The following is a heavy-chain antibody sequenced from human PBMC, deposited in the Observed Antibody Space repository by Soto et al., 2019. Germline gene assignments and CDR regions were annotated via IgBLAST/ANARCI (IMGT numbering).Heavy chain of an antibody. J-gene: IGHJ4*02. CDR1: GGSISSYY. Sequence: SETLSLTCTVSGGSISSYYWIWIRQPPGKGLEWIGYISYSGSTNYNPSLKSRPTISVDTSKNQFSLKLRSVTAADTAVYYCARASPYGDYALDYWGQGTLVTVSS. CDR3: ARASPYGDYALDY. CDR2: ISYSGST. D-gene: IGHD4-17*01. V-gene: IGHV4-59*01.